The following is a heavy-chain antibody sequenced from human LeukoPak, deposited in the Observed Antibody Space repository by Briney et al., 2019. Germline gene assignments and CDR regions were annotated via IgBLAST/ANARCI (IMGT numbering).Heavy chain of an antibody. D-gene: IGHD1-1*01. CDR1: GGSISSYY. Sequence: PSETLSLTCTVSGGSISSYYWGSVRQPPGKGLEWIGYIQYSGSTNYNPSLKSRVTISVDTYNNQFSLKLRSVTAADTAVLYCARDRYGFDPWGEGTLLTVSS. V-gene: IGHV4-59*01. J-gene: IGHJ5*02. CDR3: ARDRYGFDP. CDR2: IQYSGST.